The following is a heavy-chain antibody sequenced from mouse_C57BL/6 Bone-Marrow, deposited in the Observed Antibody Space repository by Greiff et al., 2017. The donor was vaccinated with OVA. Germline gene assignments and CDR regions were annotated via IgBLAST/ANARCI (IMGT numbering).Heavy chain of an antibody. CDR1: GYTFTSYD. V-gene: IGHV1-85*01. Sequence: VKLMESGPELVKPGASVKLSCKASGYTFTSYDINWVKQRPGQGLEWIGWIYPRDGSTKYNEKFKGKATLTVDTSSSTAYMELHSLTSEDSAVYFCARLDWDGGDYWGQGTTLTVSS. D-gene: IGHD4-1*01. CDR2: IYPRDGST. CDR3: ARLDWDGGDY. J-gene: IGHJ2*01.